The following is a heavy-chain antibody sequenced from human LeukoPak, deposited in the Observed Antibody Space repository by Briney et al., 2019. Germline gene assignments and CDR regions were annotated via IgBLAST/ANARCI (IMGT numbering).Heavy chain of an antibody. CDR1: GFTFSNAW. J-gene: IGHJ4*02. Sequence: GSLRLSCAASGFTFSNAWMSWVRQAPGKGLEWVGEIDHSGSTNYNPSLKSRVTISVDRANNQFSLKLSSVTAADTAFYYCARGRKGGSALWGQGTLVTVSS. D-gene: IGHD3-10*01. V-gene: IGHV4-34*01. CDR3: ARGRKGGSAL. CDR2: IDHSGST.